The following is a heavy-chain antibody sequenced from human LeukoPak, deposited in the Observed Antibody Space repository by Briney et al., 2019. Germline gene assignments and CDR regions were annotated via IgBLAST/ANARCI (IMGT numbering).Heavy chain of an antibody. CDR3: ARGNSSGYHCDY. J-gene: IGHJ4*02. Sequence: ASVKVSCKASGYTFTSYDINWVRQATGQGLEWMGWMNPNSGNTGYAQKFQGRVTTTRNTSISTAYMELSSLRSEDTAVYYCARGNSSGYHCDYWGQGTLVTVSS. CDR1: GYTFTSYD. V-gene: IGHV1-8*03. D-gene: IGHD3-22*01. CDR2: MNPNSGNT.